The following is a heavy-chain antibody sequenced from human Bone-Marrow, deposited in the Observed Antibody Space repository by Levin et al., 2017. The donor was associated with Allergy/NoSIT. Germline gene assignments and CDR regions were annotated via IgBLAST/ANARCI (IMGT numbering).Heavy chain of an antibody. CDR2: VYHSGRT. CDR1: GVSITYYY. V-gene: IGHV4-59*01. J-gene: IGHJ3*02. CDR3: ARDLDTSAWYRAFDS. D-gene: IGHD6-19*01. Sequence: ESLKISCNVSGVSITYYYWNWIRQPPGGGLEWIGYVYHSGRTIYNPSLESRVTMSVDTSKNQFSLKLSSVTAADTAVYYCARDLDTSAWYRAFDSWGHGAMVTVSS.